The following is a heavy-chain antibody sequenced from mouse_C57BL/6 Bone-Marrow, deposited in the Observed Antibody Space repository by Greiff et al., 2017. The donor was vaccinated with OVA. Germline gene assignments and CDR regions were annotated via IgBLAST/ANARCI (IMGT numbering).Heavy chain of an antibody. D-gene: IGHD2-3*01. Sequence: QVQLKQPGAELVKPGASVKMSCKASGYTFTSYWITWVKQRPGQGLEWIGDIYPGSGSTNYNEKFKSKATLTVDTSSSTAYMQLSSLTSEDSAVYYCARWLLRGSYFDYWGQGTTLTVSS. J-gene: IGHJ2*01. CDR1: GYTFTSYW. CDR3: ARWLLRGSYFDY. CDR2: IYPGSGST. V-gene: IGHV1-55*01.